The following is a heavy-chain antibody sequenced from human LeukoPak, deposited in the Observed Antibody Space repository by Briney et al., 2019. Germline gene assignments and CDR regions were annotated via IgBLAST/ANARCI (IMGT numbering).Heavy chain of an antibody. D-gene: IGHD6-13*01. J-gene: IGHJ4*02. CDR2: ISGSGGST. V-gene: IGHV3-23*01. CDR3: AYLHSRRGYFVY. Sequence: GGSLRLSCAASGFTFSSYAMSWVRQAPGKGLEWVSAISGSGGSTYYADSVKGRFTIPRDNSKNTLYLQMNGLRAEDTAVYDFAYLHSRRGYFVYCGQQALVTVSS. CDR1: GFTFSSYA.